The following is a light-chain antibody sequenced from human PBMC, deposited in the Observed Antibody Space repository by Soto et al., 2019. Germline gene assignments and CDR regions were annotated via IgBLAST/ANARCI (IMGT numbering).Light chain of an antibody. CDR1: SSEVGSYNL. CDR2: EVS. CDR3: CSYAGSSTPYV. J-gene: IGLJ1*01. Sequence: QSVLTQPAPLSGAPGQSITISCTGTSSEVGSYNLVSWYQQHPGKAPKLMIYEVSKRPSGVSNRFSGSKSGNTASLTISGLQAEDEADYYCCSYAGSSTPYVFGTGTKVTVL. V-gene: IGLV2-23*02.